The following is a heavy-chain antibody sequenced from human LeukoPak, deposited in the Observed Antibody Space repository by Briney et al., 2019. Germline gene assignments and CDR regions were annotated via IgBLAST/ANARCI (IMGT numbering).Heavy chain of an antibody. Sequence: GGSLRLSCTASGFTFSSYAMSWARQAPGKGVEWVSAISGRGGSPYYGDSVKGRFTISRDNSKNTLYLQMNSLRAEDTAVYYCAKDMDRGDILTGYYLGYYYYGMDVWGQGTTVTVSS. J-gene: IGHJ6*02. CDR3: AKDMDRGDILTGYYLGYYYYGMDV. V-gene: IGHV3-23*01. D-gene: IGHD3-9*01. CDR1: GFTFSSYA. CDR2: ISGRGGSP.